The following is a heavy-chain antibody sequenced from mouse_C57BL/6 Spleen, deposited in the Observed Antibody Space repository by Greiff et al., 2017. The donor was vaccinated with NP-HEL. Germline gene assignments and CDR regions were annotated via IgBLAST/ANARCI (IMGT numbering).Heavy chain of an antibody. D-gene: IGHD1-1*01. Sequence: EVMLVESGEGLVKPGGSLKLSCAASGFTFSSYAMSWVRQTPEKRLEWVAYISSGGDYIYYADTVKGRFTISRDNARNTLYLQMSSLKSEDTAMYYCTRFITTVPRYFDVWGTGTTVTVSS. J-gene: IGHJ1*03. CDR2: ISSGGDYI. V-gene: IGHV5-9-1*02. CDR3: TRFITTVPRYFDV. CDR1: GFTFSSYA.